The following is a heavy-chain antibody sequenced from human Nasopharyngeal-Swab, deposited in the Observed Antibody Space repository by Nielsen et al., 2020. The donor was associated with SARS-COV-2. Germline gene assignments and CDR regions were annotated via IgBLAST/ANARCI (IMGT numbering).Heavy chain of an antibody. V-gene: IGHV1-69*10. J-gene: IGHJ5*02. CDR3: ARYQLLSYSNYYWFDP. Sequence: SVKVSCKASGGTFSSYAISWVRQAPGQGLEWMGGIIPILGIANYAQKFQSRVTITADKSTSTAYMELSSLRSEDTAVYYCARYQLLSYSNYYWFDPWGQGTLVTVSS. CDR2: IIPILGIA. CDR1: GGTFSSYA. D-gene: IGHD2-2*01.